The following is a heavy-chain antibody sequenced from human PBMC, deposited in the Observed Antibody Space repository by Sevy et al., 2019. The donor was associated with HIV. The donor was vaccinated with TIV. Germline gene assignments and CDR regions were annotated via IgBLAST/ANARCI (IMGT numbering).Heavy chain of an antibody. CDR2: IYSSGNT. CDR3: AGDFLQGYFDY. V-gene: IGHV4-4*07. J-gene: IGHJ4*02. Sequence: ETLSLTCTVAGDSIISYYWSWIRQPAGKGREWIGRIYSSGNTNYNPSLKSRVTMSVDTSKNQFSLKLSSVTAADTAVYFCAGDFLQGYFDYWGQGTLVTVSS. D-gene: IGHD4-4*01. CDR1: GDSIISYY.